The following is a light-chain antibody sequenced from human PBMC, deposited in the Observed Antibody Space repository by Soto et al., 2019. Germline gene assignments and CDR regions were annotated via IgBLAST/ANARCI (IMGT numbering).Light chain of an antibody. V-gene: IGLV1-47*02. CDR2: SNN. Sequence: QSVLTQPPSASGTPGQRVTISCSGSSSNIGSNYVYWYQQLPGTAPKLLIYSNNQRPSGVPDRFSGSKSGASASLAISGLQAEDEADYYCCSYAGSYTYVFGTGTKVTV. CDR1: SSNIGSNY. CDR3: CSYAGSYTYV. J-gene: IGLJ1*01.